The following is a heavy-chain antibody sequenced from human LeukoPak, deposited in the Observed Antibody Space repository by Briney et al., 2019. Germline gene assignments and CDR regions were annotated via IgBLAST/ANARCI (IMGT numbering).Heavy chain of an antibody. V-gene: IGHV4-34*01. CDR1: GGSFSGYY. J-gene: IGHJ3*02. D-gene: IGHD5-18*01. CDR2: INHSGST. CDR3: ARWTRLIPLWTPGGAFDI. Sequence: SETLSLTCAVSGGSFSGYYWSWIRQPPGKGLEWSGEINHSGSTNYNPSLKSRVTISVDTSKNQFSLKLSSVTAADTAVYYCARWTRLIPLWTPGGAFDIWGQGTMVTVSS.